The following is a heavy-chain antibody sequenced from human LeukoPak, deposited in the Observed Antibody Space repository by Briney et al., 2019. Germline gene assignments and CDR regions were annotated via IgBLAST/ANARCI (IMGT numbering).Heavy chain of an antibody. V-gene: IGHV1-2*02. J-gene: IGHJ5*02. CDR2: INPNTGGT. Sequence: ASVKVSCKASGYTFTAYYIHWVRQAPGQGLEWMGWINPNTGGTHYAQKFQGSVTMTGDTSIRTAYMDLSRLRSDDTAVYYCARGAQDELCNFGRFNWFDPWGQGTLVTVSS. CDR1: GYTFTAYY. D-gene: IGHD3-3*02. CDR3: ARGAQDELCNFGRFNWFDP.